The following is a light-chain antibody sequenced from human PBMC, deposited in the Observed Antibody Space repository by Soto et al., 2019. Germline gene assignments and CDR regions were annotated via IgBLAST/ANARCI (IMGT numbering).Light chain of an antibody. CDR2: EVS. CDR3: NSYRSSNTLEGV. J-gene: IGLJ3*02. V-gene: IGLV2-14*01. CDR1: SSDVGGYNY. Sequence: QSALTQPASVSGSPGQSITISCTGTSSDVGGYNYVSWYQQHPGRAPKLMIYEVSDRPSGVSNRFSGSKSGNTASLTISGLQAEDEADYYCNSYRSSNTLEGVFGGGTKLTVL.